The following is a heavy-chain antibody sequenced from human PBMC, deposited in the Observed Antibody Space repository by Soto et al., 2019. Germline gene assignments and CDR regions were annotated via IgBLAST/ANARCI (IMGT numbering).Heavy chain of an antibody. CDR2: ISYDGSNK. Sequence: QVELVESGGGVVQPGRSLRLSCAASGFTFRSFAMNWVRQAPGKGLEWVASISYDGSNKYYADSVQGRFTISRDNYKNTLYLQMNRLRTEDTAVFYCSSGMIRGDMCFDYWGQGTLVTVSS. J-gene: IGHJ4*02. CDR3: SSGMIRGDMCFDY. D-gene: IGHD3-10*01. V-gene: IGHV3-30-3*01. CDR1: GFTFRSFA.